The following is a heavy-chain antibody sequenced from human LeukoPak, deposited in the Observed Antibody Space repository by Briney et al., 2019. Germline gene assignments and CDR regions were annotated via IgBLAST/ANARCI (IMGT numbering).Heavy chain of an antibody. CDR3: AREGPTVTTPIDY. D-gene: IGHD4-17*01. CDR2: IYYSGST. J-gene: IGHJ4*02. V-gene: IGHV4-59*12. Sequence: PSETLSLTCTVSGGSISSYYWSWIRQPPGKGLEWIGYIYYSGSTNYNPSLKSRVTISVDTSKNQFSLKLSSVTAADTAVYYCAREGPTVTTPIDYWGQGTLVTVSS. CDR1: GGSISSYY.